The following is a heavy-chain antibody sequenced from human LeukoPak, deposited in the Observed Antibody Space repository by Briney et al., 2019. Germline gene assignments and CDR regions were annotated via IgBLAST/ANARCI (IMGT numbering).Heavy chain of an antibody. D-gene: IGHD1-26*01. CDR1: GGSISSSSYY. Sequence: SETLSLTCTVSGGSISSSSYYWGWIRQPPGKGLEWIGSIYYSGSTYYNPSLKSRVTISVDTSKNQFSLKLSSVTAADTAVYYCARVGGGSFLGAFDYWGQGTLVTVSS. V-gene: IGHV4-39*07. CDR3: ARVGGGSFLGAFDY. J-gene: IGHJ4*02. CDR2: IYYSGST.